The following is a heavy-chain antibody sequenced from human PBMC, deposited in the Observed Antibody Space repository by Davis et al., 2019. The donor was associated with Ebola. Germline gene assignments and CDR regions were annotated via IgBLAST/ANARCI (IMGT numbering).Heavy chain of an antibody. CDR3: ARDLRVGLVHYYYGMDV. D-gene: IGHD6-6*01. V-gene: IGHV1-69*04. CDR1: GGTFSSYA. J-gene: IGHJ6*02. CDR2: IIPILGIA. Sequence: SVKVSCKASGGTFSSYAISWVRQAPGQGLEWMGRIIPILGIANYAQKFQGRVTITADKSTSTAYMELSSLRSKDTAVYYCARDLRVGLVHYYYGMDVWGQGTTVTVSS.